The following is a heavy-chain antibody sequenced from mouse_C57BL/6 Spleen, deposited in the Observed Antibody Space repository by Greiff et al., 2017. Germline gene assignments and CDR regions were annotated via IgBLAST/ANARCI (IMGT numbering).Heavy chain of an antibody. CDR3: ARYRTVVAIDY. Sequence: EVKLVESGGGLVQPGGSLSLSCAASGFTFTDYYMSWVRQPPGKALEWLGFISNKANGYTTEYSASVKGRFTISRDNSQSILYLQMNALRAEDSATYYCARYRTVVAIDYWGQGTTLTVSS. D-gene: IGHD1-1*01. CDR2: ISNKANGYTT. J-gene: IGHJ2*01. V-gene: IGHV7-3*01. CDR1: GFTFTDYY.